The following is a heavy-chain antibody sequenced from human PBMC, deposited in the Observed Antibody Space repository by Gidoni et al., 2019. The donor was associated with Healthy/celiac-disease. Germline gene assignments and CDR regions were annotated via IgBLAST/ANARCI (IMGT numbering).Heavy chain of an antibody. CDR3: TVAVVTAIRGGDY. CDR2: IRSKANSYAT. CDR1: GFTFSGSA. J-gene: IGHJ4*02. V-gene: IGHV3-73*01. D-gene: IGHD2-21*02. Sequence: EVQLVESGGGLVQPGGSLKLSCAASGFTFSGSAMHWVRQASGKGLEWVGRIRSKANSYATAYAASVKGRFTISRDDSKNTAYLQMNSLKTEDTAVYYCTVAVVTAIRGGDYWGQGTLVTVSS.